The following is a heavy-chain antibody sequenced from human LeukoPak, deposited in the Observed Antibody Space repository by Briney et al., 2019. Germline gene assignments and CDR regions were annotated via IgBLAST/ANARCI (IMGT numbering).Heavy chain of an antibody. V-gene: IGHV4-59*11. D-gene: IGHD5-18*01. CDR2: MFDNENT. CDR3: ATIKRGSIFGYFDF. J-gene: IGHJ4*02. Sequence: SETLSLTCTVSGGSISSHYRSWIRQPPGKGLEWIGYMFDNENTKDNPSLKSRITLSADTSKNQFSLRLSSVTAADTAVYYCATIKRGSIFGYFDFWGQGILVTVSS. CDR1: GGSISSHY.